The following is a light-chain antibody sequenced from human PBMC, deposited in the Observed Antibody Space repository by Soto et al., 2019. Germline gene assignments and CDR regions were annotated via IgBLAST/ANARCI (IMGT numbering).Light chain of an antibody. J-gene: IGLJ2*01. V-gene: IGLV2-23*01. Sequence: QSVLTQPASVSGSPGQSITISCTGTSNDVGSYNLVSWYQQHPGKAPKLMIYEGSKRHSGVSNRFSGSKSGNTASLTISGLQAEDEAEYYCCSYAGSSTAVFGGGTKVTVL. CDR2: EGS. CDR1: SNDVGSYNL. CDR3: CSYAGSSTAV.